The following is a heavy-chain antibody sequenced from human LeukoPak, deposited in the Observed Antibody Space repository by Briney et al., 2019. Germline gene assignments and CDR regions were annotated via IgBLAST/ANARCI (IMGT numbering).Heavy chain of an antibody. D-gene: IGHD3-22*01. Sequence: ASVKVSCKATGFTFTNYDINWVRQATGQGLEWMGWMNPINGNTGYAQKFQGRVTMTRDTSISTAYMELRSLTSEDTAVYYCAAVYDSSGYLGYWGQGTLVTVSS. J-gene: IGHJ4*02. CDR1: GFTFTNYD. CDR3: AAVYDSSGYLGY. V-gene: IGHV1-8*01. CDR2: MNPINGNT.